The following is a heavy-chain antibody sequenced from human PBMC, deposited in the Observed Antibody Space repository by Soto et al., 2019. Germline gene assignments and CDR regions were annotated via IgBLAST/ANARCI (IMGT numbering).Heavy chain of an antibody. Sequence: GGSLSLSCAASGFTFSSYAMSWVRQAPGKGLEWVSAISGSGGSTYYADSVKGRFTISRDNSKNTLYLQMNSLRAEDTAVYYCAKDWALSSGWYYYGMDVWGRGTTVTVSS. CDR3: AKDWALSSGWYYYGMDV. CDR2: ISGSGGST. J-gene: IGHJ6*02. CDR1: GFTFSSYA. D-gene: IGHD6-19*01. V-gene: IGHV3-23*01.